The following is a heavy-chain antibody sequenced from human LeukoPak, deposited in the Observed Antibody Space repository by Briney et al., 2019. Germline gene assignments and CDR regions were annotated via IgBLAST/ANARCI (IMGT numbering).Heavy chain of an antibody. CDR1: GYAFTTYD. D-gene: IGHD2-21*01. CDR2: MTPNSGGT. V-gene: IGHV1-2*02. CDR3: ARDLKDEAYCGGDCYSEDDAFDI. J-gene: IGHJ3*02. Sequence: ASVKVSCKASGYAFTTYDITWVRQAPGQRLEWMGWMTPNSGGTNYAQKFQGRVTMTRDTSISTAYMELSRLRSDDTAVYYCARDLKDEAYCGGDCYSEDDAFDIWGQGTMVTVSS.